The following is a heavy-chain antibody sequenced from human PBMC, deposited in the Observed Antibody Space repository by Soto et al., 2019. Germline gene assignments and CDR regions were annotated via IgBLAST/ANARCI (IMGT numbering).Heavy chain of an antibody. CDR3: ARDLGGWPDY. CDR1: GYTLTRYA. Sequence: QVQLVQSGAEVKKPGASVKVSFKASGYTLTRYAMHWVRQAPGQGLEWMGWINAGNGNTKYSQKFQGRVTITRDTSASTAYMELSSLRSEDTAVYYCARDLGGWPDYWGQGTLVTVSS. D-gene: IGHD2-15*01. J-gene: IGHJ4*02. V-gene: IGHV1-3*01. CDR2: INAGNGNT.